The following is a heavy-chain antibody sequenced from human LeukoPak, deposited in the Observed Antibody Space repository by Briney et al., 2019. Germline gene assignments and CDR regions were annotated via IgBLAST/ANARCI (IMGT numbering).Heavy chain of an antibody. D-gene: IGHD6-19*01. CDR3: ASSISGWYGGQFEY. CDR1: GYTFTIYA. V-gene: IGHV7-4-1*02. J-gene: IGHJ4*02. Sequence: ASVTVSCTASGYTFTIYAMNCVRQAPGQGLEWKGWINTSTGNPTYAQGFTGRFVFSLDTSVSTAYLQISSLKAEDTAVYYCASSISGWYGGQFEYWGQGTLVTVSS. CDR2: INTSTGNP.